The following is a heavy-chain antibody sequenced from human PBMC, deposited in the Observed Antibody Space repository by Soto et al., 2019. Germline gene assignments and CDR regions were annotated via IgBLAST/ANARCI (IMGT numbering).Heavy chain of an antibody. D-gene: IGHD6-19*01. V-gene: IGHV4-59*08. CDR1: GDSMNTYY. J-gene: IGHJ5*02. CDR2: SYHSAYT. Sequence: SETLSLTCSVSGDSMNTYYWSWIRQPPGKGLEWVGYSYHSAYTSYNPSLKSRVTISVDTSKNQFSLTMISVTAADTAIYFCVRHRYRSGWYDDTWGQGTLVTVSS. CDR3: VRHRYRSGWYDDT.